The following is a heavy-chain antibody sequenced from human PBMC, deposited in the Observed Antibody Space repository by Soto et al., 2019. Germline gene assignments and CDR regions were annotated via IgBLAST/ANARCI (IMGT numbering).Heavy chain of an antibody. J-gene: IGHJ4*02. CDR1: GYTFTSYA. V-gene: IGHV1-3*01. D-gene: IGHD3-10*01. CDR3: AREEVLWFGELLWAFDY. CDR2: INAGNGNT. Sequence: ASVKVSCKAPGYTFTSYAMHWVRQAPGQRLEWMGWINAGNGNTKYSQKFQGRVTITRDTSASTAYMELSSLRSEDTAVYYCAREEVLWFGELLWAFDYWGQGTLVTAPQ.